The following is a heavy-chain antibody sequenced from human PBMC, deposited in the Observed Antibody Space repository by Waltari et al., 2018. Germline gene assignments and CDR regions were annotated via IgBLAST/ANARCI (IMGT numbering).Heavy chain of an antibody. D-gene: IGHD6-19*01. CDR1: GGSISSYY. J-gene: IGHJ3*02. V-gene: IGHV4-59*01. CDR3: ARDLAVAVTFDI. CDR2: IYYSGST. Sequence: QVQLQESGPGLVKPSETLSLTCTVSGGSISSYYWSWTRQPPGKGLEWIWYIYYSGSTNYNPSLKSRVTISVDTSKNQFSLKLSSVTAADTAVYYCARDLAVAVTFDIWGQGTMVTVSS.